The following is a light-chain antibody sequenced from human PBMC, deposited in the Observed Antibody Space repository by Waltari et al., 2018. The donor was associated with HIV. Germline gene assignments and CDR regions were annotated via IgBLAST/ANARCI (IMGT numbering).Light chain of an antibody. CDR2: GNN. J-gene: IGLJ3*02. CDR1: SSNIGSNF. Sequence: QSVLTQPPSASETPGQRVTISCSGSSSNIGSNFVYWYQQLPGTAPKLPIYGNNQRPSGVPDRFSGSRSGTSASLAISGLRSEDEADYYCAAWDDSLGGLWVFGGGTKLTVL. CDR3: AAWDDSLGGLWV. V-gene: IGLV1-47*01.